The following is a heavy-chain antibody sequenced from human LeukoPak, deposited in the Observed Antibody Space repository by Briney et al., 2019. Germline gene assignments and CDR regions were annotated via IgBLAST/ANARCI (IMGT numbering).Heavy chain of an antibody. CDR2: IYYSGST. Sequence: SETLSLTCTVSGGSISSSSYFWGWIRQPPGKGLEWIGYIYYSGSTNYNPSLKSRATISVDTSKNQFSLKLSAVTAADTAVYYCARDQGYCSGGSCYSYYYMDVWGKGTTVIVSS. J-gene: IGHJ6*03. V-gene: IGHV4-61*01. CDR3: ARDQGYCSGGSCYSYYYMDV. CDR1: GGSISSSSYF. D-gene: IGHD2-15*01.